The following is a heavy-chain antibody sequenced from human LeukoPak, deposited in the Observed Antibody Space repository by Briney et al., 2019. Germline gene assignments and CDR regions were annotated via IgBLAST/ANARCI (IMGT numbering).Heavy chain of an antibody. Sequence: SETLSLTCTVSGGSISSYYWSWIRQPPGKGLEWIGYIYYSGSTNYNPSLKSRVAISVDTSKNQFSLKLSSVTAADTAVYYCARREFRYYYYMDVWGKGTTVTVSS. CDR3: ARREFRYYYYMDV. CDR2: IYYSGST. V-gene: IGHV4-59*08. J-gene: IGHJ6*03. CDR1: GGSISSYY. D-gene: IGHD3-10*01.